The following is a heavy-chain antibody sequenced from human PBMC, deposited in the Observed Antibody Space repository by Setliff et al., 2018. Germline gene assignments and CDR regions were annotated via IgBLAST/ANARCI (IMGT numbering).Heavy chain of an antibody. D-gene: IGHD1-26*01. J-gene: IGHJ6*03. CDR3: ATRKSSGRLYYMDV. CDR1: GGSISSGGYY. V-gene: IGHV4-31*03. Sequence: PSETLSLTCTVSGGSISSGGYYWSWIRQHPGKGLEWIGYIYYSGSTYYNPSLKSRVTISVDTSKNQFSLKLSSVTAADTAVYYCATRKSSGRLYYMDVWGKGTTVTVSS. CDR2: IYYSGST.